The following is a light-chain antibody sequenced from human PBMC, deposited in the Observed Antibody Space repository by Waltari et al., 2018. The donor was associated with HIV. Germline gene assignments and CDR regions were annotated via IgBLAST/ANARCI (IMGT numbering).Light chain of an antibody. J-gene: IGLJ3*02. Sequence: HSALTQPASVSESPGQSVTISCTGVDFLLGDYDSLSWYQQRPGQVPKSLIYNFRYRHSGVSSRFSGARVGNVASLTISDLQPDDEGFYYCSSHSRQTVDWVFGGGTKLTV. CDR1: DFLLGDYDS. CDR3: SSHSRQTVDWV. CDR2: NFR. V-gene: IGLV2-23*02.